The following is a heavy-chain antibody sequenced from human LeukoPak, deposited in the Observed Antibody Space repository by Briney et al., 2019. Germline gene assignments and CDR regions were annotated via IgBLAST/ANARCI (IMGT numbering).Heavy chain of an antibody. Sequence: PGRSLRLSCAASGFTFSSYAMHWVRQAPGKGLEWVAVISYDGSNKYYADSVKGRFTISRDNSKNTLYLQMNSLRAEDTAVYYCARDRGVGITMIVVVAYYSDYWGQGTLVIVSS. CDR1: GFTFSSYA. CDR2: ISYDGSNK. J-gene: IGHJ4*02. CDR3: ARDRGVGITMIVVVAYYSDY. D-gene: IGHD3-22*01. V-gene: IGHV3-30-3*01.